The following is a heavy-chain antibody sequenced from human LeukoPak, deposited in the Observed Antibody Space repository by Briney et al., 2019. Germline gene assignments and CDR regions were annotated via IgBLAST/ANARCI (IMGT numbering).Heavy chain of an antibody. CDR2: ISYSGGT. Sequence: PSETLSLTCTGSGGSISSNTYYWGWIRQPPGKGLEWIGSISYSGGTYYKPSFESRVTISVDTSRTQFSLRLSSVTAADTAVYYCARGRGEGRGIAMVRGVRAPSYNWFDPWGHGTQVTVSS. V-gene: IGHV4-39*07. CDR3: ARGRGEGRGIAMVRGVRAPSYNWFDP. CDR1: GGSISSNTYY. J-gene: IGHJ5*02. D-gene: IGHD3-10*01.